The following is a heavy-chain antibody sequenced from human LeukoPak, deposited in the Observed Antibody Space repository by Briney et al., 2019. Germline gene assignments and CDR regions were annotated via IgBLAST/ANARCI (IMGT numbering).Heavy chain of an antibody. CDR3: ARVVVVHRDIVGAIGYFDY. D-gene: IGHD1-26*01. CDR1: GGSVSSGSNY. CDR2: IYTSGST. Sequence: SETLSLTCTVSGGSVSSGSNYWNWIRQPAGKGLEWIGRIYTSGSTNYNPSLKSRVTISVDTSKNQFSLKVSSVTAADTAVYYCARVVVVHRDIVGAIGYFDYWGQGTLVTVSS. J-gene: IGHJ4*02. V-gene: IGHV4-61*02.